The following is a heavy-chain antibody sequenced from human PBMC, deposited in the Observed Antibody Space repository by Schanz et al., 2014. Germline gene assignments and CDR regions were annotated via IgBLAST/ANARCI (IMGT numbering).Heavy chain of an antibody. J-gene: IGHJ4*02. V-gene: IGHV3-20*04. D-gene: IGHD6-13*01. CDR3: ARDSGSSSWYPSDY. Sequence: EVQLLESGGRLVQPGESLRLSCAASGFSFRKSAMSWVRQAPGKGLEWVSGINWNGGSTGYADSVKGRFTISRDNAKNSLYLQMNSLRAEDTALYYCARDSGSSSWYPSDYWGQGTLVTVSS. CDR1: GFSFRKSA. CDR2: INWNGGST.